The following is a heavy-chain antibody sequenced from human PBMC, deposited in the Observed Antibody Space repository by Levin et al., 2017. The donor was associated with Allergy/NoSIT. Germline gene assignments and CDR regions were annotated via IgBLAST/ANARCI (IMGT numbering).Heavy chain of an antibody. CDR2: IYWDDDK. Sequence: SGPTLVKPTQTLTLTCTFSGFSLSTSGVGVGWIRQPPGKALEWLALIYWDDDKRYSPSLKSRLTITKDTSKNQVVLTMTNMDPVDTATYYCAHMGLELLGLVGGNRSYYYYYGMDVWGQGTTVTVSS. CDR1: GFSLSTSGVG. CDR3: AHMGLELLGLVGGNRSYYYYYGMDV. V-gene: IGHV2-5*02. J-gene: IGHJ6*02. D-gene: IGHD1-7*01.